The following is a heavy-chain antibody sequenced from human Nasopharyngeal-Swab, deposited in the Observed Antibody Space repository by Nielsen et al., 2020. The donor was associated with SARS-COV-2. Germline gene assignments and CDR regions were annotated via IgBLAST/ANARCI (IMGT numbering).Heavy chain of an antibody. Sequence: GESLKIPCTASGFSFHNYGMHWVRQAPGKGLEWVAVISYEGSKKKYAESVEGRFTISRDFSKNTLYLQMNSLRPEDTAMYYCAKANVIFWFGQFKNDGFDIWGQGTMVVVSS. D-gene: IGHD3-10*01. J-gene: IGHJ3*02. CDR3: AKANVIFWFGQFKNDGFDI. V-gene: IGHV3-30*18. CDR1: GFSFHNYG. CDR2: ISYEGSKK.